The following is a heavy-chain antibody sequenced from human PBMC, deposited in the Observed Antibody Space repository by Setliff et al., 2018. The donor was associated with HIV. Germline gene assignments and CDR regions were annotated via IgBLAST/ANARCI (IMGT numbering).Heavy chain of an antibody. D-gene: IGHD4-17*01. CDR3: ARGGMTTVVTPGNYFDY. Sequence: KSSETLSLTCTVSGGSISSHYWSWIRQPPGKGLEWIGSIYYSGSTNYNPSLKSRVTISVDTSKNQSSLKLSSVTAADTAVYYCARGGMTTVVTPGNYFDYWGQGTLVTVSS. CDR2: IYYSGST. V-gene: IGHV4-59*11. CDR1: GGSISSHY. J-gene: IGHJ4*02.